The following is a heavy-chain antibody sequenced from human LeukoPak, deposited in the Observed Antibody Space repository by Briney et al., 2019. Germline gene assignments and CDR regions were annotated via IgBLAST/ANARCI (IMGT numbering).Heavy chain of an antibody. Sequence: GGSLRLSCAASGFTFSSYEMNWVRQAPGKALEWVSYISSSGSTIYYADSVKGRFTISRDNAKNSLYLQMNSLRAEDTAVYYCARDHYSSSWYGADYWGQGTLVTVSS. CDR2: ISSSGSTI. CDR3: ARDHYSSSWYGADY. D-gene: IGHD6-13*01. V-gene: IGHV3-48*03. CDR1: GFTFSSYE. J-gene: IGHJ4*02.